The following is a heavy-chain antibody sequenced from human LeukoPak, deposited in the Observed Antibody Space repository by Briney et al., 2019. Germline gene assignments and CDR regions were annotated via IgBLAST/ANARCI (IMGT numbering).Heavy chain of an antibody. V-gene: IGHV3-21*01. CDR2: ISSSSYI. J-gene: IGHJ4*02. D-gene: IGHD3-9*01. CDR1: GFTFSSYS. Sequence: GGSLRLSCAASGFTFSSYSINWVRQAPGKGLEWVSSISSSSYIYYADSVKGRFTISRDNAKSSLYLQMNSLRAEDTAVYYCARDSYYDILTGYLRYFDYWGQGTLVTVSS. CDR3: ARDSYYDILTGYLRYFDY.